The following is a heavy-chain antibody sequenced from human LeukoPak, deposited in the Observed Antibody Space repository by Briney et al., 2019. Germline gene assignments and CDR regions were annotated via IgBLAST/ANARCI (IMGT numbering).Heavy chain of an antibody. CDR1: GFTFDDYA. CDR3: ARGGWNDDAYYFDY. Sequence: QPGRSLRLSCAASGFTFDDYAMHWVRQAPGKGLEWVSGISWNSGSIGYADSVKGRFTISRDNAKNSLYLQMNSLRAEDTAVYYCARGGWNDDAYYFDYWGQGTLVTVSS. J-gene: IGHJ4*02. CDR2: ISWNSGSI. D-gene: IGHD1-1*01. V-gene: IGHV3-9*01.